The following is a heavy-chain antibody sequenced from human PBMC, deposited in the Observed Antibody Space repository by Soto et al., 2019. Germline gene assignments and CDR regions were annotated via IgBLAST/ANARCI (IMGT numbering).Heavy chain of an antibody. D-gene: IGHD3-22*01. CDR2: IYYSGST. CDR3: ARDRRYYDSSGYCRFDY. J-gene: IGHJ4*02. Sequence: SETLSLTCTVSGGSISSGGYYWSWIRQHPGKGLEWIGYIYYSGSTYYNPSLKSRVTISVDTSKNQFSLKLSSVTAADTAVYYCARDRRYYDSSGYCRFDYWGQGTLVTVSS. V-gene: IGHV4-31*03. CDR1: GGSISSGGYY.